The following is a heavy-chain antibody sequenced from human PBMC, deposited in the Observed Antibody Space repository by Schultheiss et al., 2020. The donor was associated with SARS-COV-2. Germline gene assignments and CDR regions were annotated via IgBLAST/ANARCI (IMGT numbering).Heavy chain of an antibody. CDR2: ISGSGDST. CDR1: GGSFSGYY. J-gene: IGHJ4*02. D-gene: IGHD3-3*01. Sequence: LSLTCAVYGGSFSGYYWSWVRQAPGKGLEWVSSISGSGDSTYYADSVKGRFTISRDNAKNSLYLQMNSLRPEDTAIYYCATASGTHFDFWSGTPTGYYFDNWGQGTLVTVSS. CDR3: ATASGTHFDFWSGTPTGYYFDN. V-gene: IGHV3-11*04.